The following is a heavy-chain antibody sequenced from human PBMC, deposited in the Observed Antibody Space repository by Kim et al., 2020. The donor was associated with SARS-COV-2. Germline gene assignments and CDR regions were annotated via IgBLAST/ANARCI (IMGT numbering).Heavy chain of an antibody. CDR2: IIPIFGTA. J-gene: IGHJ4*02. CDR1: GGTFSSYA. V-gene: IGHV1-69*13. Sequence: SVKVSCKASGGTFSSYAISWVRQAPGQGLEWMGGIIPIFGTANYAQKFQGRVTITADESTSTAYMELSSLRSEDTAVYYCATPPAYYYDSSGYYLDYWGQGTLVTVSS. D-gene: IGHD3-22*01. CDR3: ATPPAYYYDSSGYYLDY.